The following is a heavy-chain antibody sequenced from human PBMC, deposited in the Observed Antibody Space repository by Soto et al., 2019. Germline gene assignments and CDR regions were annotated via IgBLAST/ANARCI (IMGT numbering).Heavy chain of an antibody. Sequence: GASVKVSCKASGYTFTSYYMHWVRQAPGQGLEWMGIINPSGGSTSYAQKFQGRVTMTRDTSTSTVYMELSSLRSEDTAVYYCARAFFVYYDSSGYQRAPPYYFDYWGQGTLVTVSS. CDR3: ARAFFVYYDSSGYQRAPPYYFDY. CDR2: INPSGGST. D-gene: IGHD3-22*01. CDR1: GYTFTSYY. V-gene: IGHV1-46*01. J-gene: IGHJ4*02.